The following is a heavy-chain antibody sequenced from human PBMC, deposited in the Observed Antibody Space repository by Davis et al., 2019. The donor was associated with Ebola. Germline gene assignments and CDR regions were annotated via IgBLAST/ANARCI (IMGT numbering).Heavy chain of an antibody. D-gene: IGHD3-3*01. Sequence: MPSETLSLTCAVSGGSFSGYYWSWIRQPPGKGLEWIGEINHSGSTNYNPSLKSRVTISVDTSKNQYYLKLSSVTAADTAVYYCARIRPRWYYDFWSGSNWFDPWGQGTLVTVSS. V-gene: IGHV4-34*01. CDR1: GGSFSGYY. CDR2: INHSGST. CDR3: ARIRPRWYYDFWSGSNWFDP. J-gene: IGHJ5*02.